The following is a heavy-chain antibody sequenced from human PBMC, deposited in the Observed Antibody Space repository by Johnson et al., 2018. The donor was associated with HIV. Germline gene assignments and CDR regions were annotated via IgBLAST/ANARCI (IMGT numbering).Heavy chain of an antibody. CDR2: IGTAGDT. J-gene: IGHJ3*02. CDR1: GFTFSSYD. Sequence: VQLVESGGGLVQPGGSLRLSCAASGFTFSSYDMYWVRQTTGKGLEWVSGIGTAGDTYYPGSVKGRFTISRENVKNSLYLQMNNLRAGDTAVYFCARESRDGPNLRAFDIWGQGTTVIVSS. V-gene: IGHV3-13*01. CDR3: ARESRDGPNLRAFDI. D-gene: IGHD5-24*01.